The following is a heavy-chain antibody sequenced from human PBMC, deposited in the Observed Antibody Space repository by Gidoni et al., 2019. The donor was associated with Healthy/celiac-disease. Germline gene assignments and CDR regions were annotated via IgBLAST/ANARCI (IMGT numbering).Heavy chain of an antibody. CDR3: AREGHGITGTTGFDY. V-gene: IGHV1-2*02. D-gene: IGHD1-7*01. Sequence: QVQLVQSGAEVKKPGASVKVSCKASGYTFTGYYMHWVRQAPGQGLEWMGWINPNSGGTNYAQKFQGRVTMTRDTSISTAYMELSRLRSDDTAVYYCAREGHGITGTTGFDYWGQGTLVTVSS. CDR2: INPNSGGT. J-gene: IGHJ4*02. CDR1: GYTFTGYY.